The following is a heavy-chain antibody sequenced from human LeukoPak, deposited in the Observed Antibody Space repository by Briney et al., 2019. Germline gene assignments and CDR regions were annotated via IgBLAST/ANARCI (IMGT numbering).Heavy chain of an antibody. V-gene: IGHV1-46*01. CDR2: INPSGGST. J-gene: IGHJ4*02. CDR1: GYTFTSYY. CDR3: AKDKPADGKGYYFDY. D-gene: IGHD6-13*01. Sequence: ASVKVSCKASGYTFTSYYMHWVRQAPGQGLEWMGIINPSGGSTSYAQKFQGRVTMTRDTSTSTVYMELSSLRAEDTAVYYCAKDKPADGKGYYFDYWGQGTLVTVSS.